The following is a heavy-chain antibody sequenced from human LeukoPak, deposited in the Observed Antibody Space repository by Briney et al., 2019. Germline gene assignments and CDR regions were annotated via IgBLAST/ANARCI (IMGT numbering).Heavy chain of an antibody. V-gene: IGHV4-31*11. CDR3: AGRLLVLVAPTGRVDYYYGMDV. CDR1: IDSINNDYYY. D-gene: IGHD2/OR15-2a*01. Sequence: PSETLSLTCAVSIDSINNDYYYWSWIRQHPGEGLEWVGHISYSGSASYNPSLRSRVTISVDTSKNQFSLKLSSVTAADSAMYYCAGRLLVLVAPTGRVDYYYGMDVWGQGTTVTVSS. J-gene: IGHJ6*02. CDR2: ISYSGSA.